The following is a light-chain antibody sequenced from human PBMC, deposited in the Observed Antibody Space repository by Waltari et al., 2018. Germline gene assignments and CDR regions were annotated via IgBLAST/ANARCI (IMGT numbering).Light chain of an antibody. CDR2: KVT. Sequence: QSALTQPASVSGSPGQSVTISCTGSSSAVRFYNHVSWYQQHPGKVPKPMIYKVTNRPSGVSNRFSGSKSGDTASLTISGLQAEDEADYYCTSYTRSSTWVFGGGTKLTVL. CDR1: SSAVRFYNH. V-gene: IGLV2-14*01. CDR3: TSYTRSSTWV. J-gene: IGLJ3*02.